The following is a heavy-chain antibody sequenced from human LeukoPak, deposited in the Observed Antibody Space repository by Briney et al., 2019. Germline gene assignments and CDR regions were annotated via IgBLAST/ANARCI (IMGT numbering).Heavy chain of an antibody. CDR2: MNPNSGNT. Sequence: ASVKVSCKASGYTFTSYDVNWVRQATGQGLEWMGWMNPNSGNTGYAQKFQGRVTMTRNTSISTAYMELSSLRSEDTAVYYCARGAGRLRFYGYWGQGTLVTVSS. J-gene: IGHJ4*02. CDR1: GYTFTSYD. CDR3: ARGAGRLRFYGY. V-gene: IGHV1-8*01. D-gene: IGHD5-12*01.